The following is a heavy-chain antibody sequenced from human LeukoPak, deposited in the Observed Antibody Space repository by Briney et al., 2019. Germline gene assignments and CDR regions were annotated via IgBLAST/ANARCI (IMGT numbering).Heavy chain of an antibody. V-gene: IGHV3-23*01. Sequence: GGSLRLSCAASGFTFSSYAMSWVRQAPGKGVEWVSAISGSGGSTYYADSVKGRFTISRDNSKNTLYLQMNSLRAEDTAVYYCAKDLIYDSSGYYEYYFDYWGQGTLVTVSS. CDR2: ISGSGGST. CDR3: AKDLIYDSSGYYEYYFDY. CDR1: GFTFSSYA. D-gene: IGHD3-22*01. J-gene: IGHJ4*02.